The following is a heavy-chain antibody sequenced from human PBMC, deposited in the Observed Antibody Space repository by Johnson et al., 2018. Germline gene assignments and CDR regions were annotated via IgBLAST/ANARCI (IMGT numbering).Heavy chain of an antibody. CDR1: GFTFSNYA. Sequence: VQLVESGGGLVQPGGSXRLSCVASGFTFSNYAMTWVRQAPGEGLDWVSTIGSGSNTFYADSVKGRFTISRDNSKNTLYLQMNSMRADDTAVYYCAKRMSPTTLRWEAFDIWGQGTRVTVSS. J-gene: IGHJ3*02. CDR2: IGSGSNT. CDR3: AKRMSPTTLRWEAFDI. V-gene: IGHV3-23*04. D-gene: IGHD4-17*01.